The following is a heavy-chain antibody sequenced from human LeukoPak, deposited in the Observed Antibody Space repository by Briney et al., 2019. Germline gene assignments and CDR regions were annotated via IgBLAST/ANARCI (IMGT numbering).Heavy chain of an antibody. D-gene: IGHD7-27*01. CDR2: VEDDARNYGRNS. Sequence: GGSLRLSCAASGFTLGHYVMHWVRQTPGKGLEWVAVVEDDARNYGRNSYYAESVKGRCTISRDNAKSSLYLQMNSLRVEDTAVYYCAAWGLHNYWGQGTLVTVSS. CDR3: AAWGLHNY. V-gene: IGHV3-33*03. CDR1: GFTLGHYV. J-gene: IGHJ4*02.